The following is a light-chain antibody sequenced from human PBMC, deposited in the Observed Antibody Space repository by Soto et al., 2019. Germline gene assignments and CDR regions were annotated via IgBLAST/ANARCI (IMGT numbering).Light chain of an antibody. CDR3: QQYNNWIT. J-gene: IGKJ5*01. CDR1: QTINNN. V-gene: IGKV3-15*01. CDR2: GAS. Sequence: MTQAPATLSVTTGERATLSCRASQTINNNIAWYQLKDGQVPRLLIYGASTRATDIPARFSGSWSGTEFTLTISSLQSEDFAVYYCQQYNNWITFGQGTLPAVK.